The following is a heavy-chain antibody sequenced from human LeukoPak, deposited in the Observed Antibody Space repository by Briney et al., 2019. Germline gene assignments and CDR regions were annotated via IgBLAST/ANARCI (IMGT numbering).Heavy chain of an antibody. V-gene: IGHV1-69*13. CDR3: ARDMVRAFYY. CDR2: IIPIFGTA. Sequence: SMKVSCKASGGTFSSYAISWVRQAPGQGLEWVGGIIPIFGTANYAQKFQGGVTITADESTSTAYMELSSLRSEDTAVYYCARDMVRAFYYWGQGTLVTVSS. CDR1: GGTFSSYA. D-gene: IGHD3-10*01. J-gene: IGHJ4*02.